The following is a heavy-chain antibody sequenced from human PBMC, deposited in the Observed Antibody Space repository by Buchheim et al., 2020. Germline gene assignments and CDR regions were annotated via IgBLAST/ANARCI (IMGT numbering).Heavy chain of an antibody. CDR3: AKHSYDSSGYSPGGAFDI. Sequence: EVQLLESGGGLVQPGGSLRLSCAASGFTFSTCAMSWVRQAPGKGLECVSSISGSGASTYYADAVQGRFTISRDNYQNTVTLQMDSLRVADTAVFYCAKHSYDSSGYSPGGAFDIWGQGT. D-gene: IGHD3-22*01. V-gene: IGHV3-23*01. J-gene: IGHJ3*02. CDR2: ISGSGAST. CDR1: GFTFSTCA.